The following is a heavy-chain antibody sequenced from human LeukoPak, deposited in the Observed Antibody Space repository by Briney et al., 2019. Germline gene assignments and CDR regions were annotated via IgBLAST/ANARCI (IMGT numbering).Heavy chain of an antibody. J-gene: IGHJ4*02. CDR1: GYTFTSYD. Sequence: GASVKVSCKASGYTFTSYDINWVRQATGQGLEWMGWMNPNSGNTGYAQKFQGRVTMTEDTSTDTAYMELSSLRSEDTAVYYCATQAIAAASDYWGQGTLVTVSS. CDR3: ATQAIAAASDY. V-gene: IGHV1-8*01. D-gene: IGHD6-13*01. CDR2: MNPNSGNT.